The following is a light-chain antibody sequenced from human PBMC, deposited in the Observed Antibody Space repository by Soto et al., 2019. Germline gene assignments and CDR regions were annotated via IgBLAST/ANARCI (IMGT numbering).Light chain of an antibody. J-gene: IGLJ3*02. CDR3: CSYAGSSTFV. V-gene: IGLV2-23*02. Sequence: QSVLTQPASVSGSPGQSITISCTGTNSDIGSYNLVSWYQQHPGKAPKLMIYEVRKRPSGISNRFSGSKSGNTASLTISGLQAEDEADYYCCSYAGSSTFVFGGGTKLTVL. CDR2: EVR. CDR1: NSDIGSYNL.